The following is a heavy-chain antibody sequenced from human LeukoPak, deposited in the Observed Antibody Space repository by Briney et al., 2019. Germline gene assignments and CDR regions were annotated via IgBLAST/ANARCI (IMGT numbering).Heavy chain of an antibody. J-gene: IGHJ3*02. CDR3: ARTYSIGWSLGVFDI. V-gene: IGHV4-59*08. CDR1: DDSISDYY. CDR2: FHNSGTS. D-gene: IGHD6-19*01. Sequence: SETLSLTCTVSDDSISDYYRGWIRRPPGKGLEWIGYFHNSGTSTYNPSLKSRVTISADTSKNQFSLRQSSVTAADTAVYYCARTYSIGWSLGVFDIWGQGTMVTVSS.